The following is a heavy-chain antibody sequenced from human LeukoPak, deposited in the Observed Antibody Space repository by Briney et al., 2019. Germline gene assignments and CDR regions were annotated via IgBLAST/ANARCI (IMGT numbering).Heavy chain of an antibody. V-gene: IGHV4-59*01. CDR3: AGVVVAAYHREYYFDY. Sequence: PSETLSLTCTVSGGSISSYYWSWIRQPPGKGLEWIGYIYYSGSTNYNPSLKSRVTISVDTSKNQFSLKRSSVTAADTAVYYCAGVVVAAYHREYYFDYWGQGTLVTVSS. CDR1: GGSISSYY. D-gene: IGHD2-15*01. CDR2: IYYSGST. J-gene: IGHJ4*02.